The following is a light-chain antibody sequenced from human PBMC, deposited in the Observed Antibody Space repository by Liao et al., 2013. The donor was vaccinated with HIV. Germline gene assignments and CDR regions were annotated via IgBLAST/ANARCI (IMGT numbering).Light chain of an antibody. J-gene: IGLJ3*02. V-gene: IGLV3-21*01. CDR3: QVWDTGNDHPRV. CDR1: DIGSKS. CDR2: YDN. Sequence: SYVLTQPPSVSVAPGKTARITCGGNDIGSKSVHWYQQRPGQAPVLLIYYDNDRPSGTPERFSGSTSGNTATLTISRVEAGDEADYYCQVWDTGNDHPRVFGGGTKLSVL.